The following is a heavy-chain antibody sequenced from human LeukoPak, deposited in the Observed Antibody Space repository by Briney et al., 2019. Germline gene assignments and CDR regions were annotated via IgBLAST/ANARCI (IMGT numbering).Heavy chain of an antibody. Sequence: SETLSLTCAVYGGSLSGYYWSWIRQPPGKGLEWIGEINHSGSTNYNPSLKSRVTISVDTSKNQFSLKLSSVTAADTAVYYCARASAEGFDYWGQGTLVTVSS. CDR3: ARASAEGFDY. CDR2: INHSGST. J-gene: IGHJ4*02. CDR1: GGSLSGYY. D-gene: IGHD6-25*01. V-gene: IGHV4-34*01.